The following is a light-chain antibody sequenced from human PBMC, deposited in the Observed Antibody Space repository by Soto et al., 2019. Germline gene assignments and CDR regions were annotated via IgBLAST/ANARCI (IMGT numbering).Light chain of an antibody. V-gene: IGLV2-14*03. CDR3: SSYTSACTYV. CDR2: DVS. CDR1: SSDVGAYNY. J-gene: IGLJ1*01. Sequence: QSALTQPAYVSGSPGQSITISCTGTSSDVGAYNYVFWYQQHPGKAPKLMIYDVSNRPSGVSNRFSGSKSGNTASLTISGLEAEDEADYYCSSYTSACTYVLGAGTKVTVL.